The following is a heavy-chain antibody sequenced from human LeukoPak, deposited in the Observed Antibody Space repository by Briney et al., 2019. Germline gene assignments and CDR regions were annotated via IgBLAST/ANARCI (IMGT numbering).Heavy chain of an antibody. Sequence: GESLKISCKGSGYSFTSYWIGWVRQMPGKGLEWMGIIYPGDSDTRYSPSFQGQVTISADKSISTAYLQWSSLKASDTAMYYCARLALNYYGSGSLDYWGQGTLVTVSS. CDR2: IYPGDSDT. CDR3: ARLALNYYGSGSLDY. J-gene: IGHJ4*02. CDR1: GYSFTSYW. V-gene: IGHV5-51*01. D-gene: IGHD3-10*01.